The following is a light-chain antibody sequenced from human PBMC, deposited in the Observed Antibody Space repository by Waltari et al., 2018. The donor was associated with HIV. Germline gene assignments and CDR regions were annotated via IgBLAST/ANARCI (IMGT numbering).Light chain of an antibody. CDR3: SSYTSSSTWV. V-gene: IGLV2-14*03. CDR1: SSDLGGYNY. J-gene: IGLJ3*02. CDR2: DVT. Sequence: QSALTQPASVSGSPGQSITISCTGTSSDLGGYNYVSWYQQHPGKAPKLMIYDVTNPPSGVSNRFSGSKSGNTASLTISGLQVEDEADYYCSSYTSSSTWVFGGGTKLTVL.